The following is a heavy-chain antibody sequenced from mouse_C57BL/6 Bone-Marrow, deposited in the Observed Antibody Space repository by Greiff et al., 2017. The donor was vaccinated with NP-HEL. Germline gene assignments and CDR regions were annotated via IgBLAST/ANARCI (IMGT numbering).Heavy chain of an antibody. CDR3: ARDPLYDYRGFDY. D-gene: IGHD2-4*01. V-gene: IGHV1-26*01. J-gene: IGHJ2*01. CDR1: GYTFTDYY. CDR2: INPNNGGT. Sequence: EVQLQQSGPELVKPGASVKISCKASGYTFTDYYMNWVKQSHGKSLEWIGDINPNNGGTSYNQKFKGKATLTVDKSSSTAYMELRSLTSEDSAVYYCARDPLYDYRGFDYWGQGTTLTVSS.